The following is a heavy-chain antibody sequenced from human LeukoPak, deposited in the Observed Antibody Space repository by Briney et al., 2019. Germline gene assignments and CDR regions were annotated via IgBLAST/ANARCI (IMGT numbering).Heavy chain of an antibody. J-gene: IGHJ6*03. Sequence: GGSLRLSCAASGFTFSSYTMSWVRQAPGKGLEWVSVISASGAGTYYADSVKGRFTISRENSKNTLYLQMNSLRAEDTAVYYCAAGIFNPYYYMDVWGKGTTVTVSS. CDR3: AAGIFNPYYYMDV. D-gene: IGHD2-21*01. V-gene: IGHV3-23*01. CDR2: ISASGAGT. CDR1: GFTFSSYT.